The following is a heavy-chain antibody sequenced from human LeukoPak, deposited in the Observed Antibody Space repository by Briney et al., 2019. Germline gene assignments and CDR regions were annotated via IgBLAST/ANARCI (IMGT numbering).Heavy chain of an antibody. CDR3: ARVDPLLSFDI. CDR1: GFTFSSYW. CDR2: IKQDGSEK. Sequence: GGSLRLSCAASGFTFSSYWMSWDRQAPGKGLEWVANIKQDGSEKYYVDSVKGRFTISRDNAKNSLYLQMNSLRAEDTAVYYCARVDPLLSFDIWGQGTMVTVSS. D-gene: IGHD2-21*01. V-gene: IGHV3-7*01. J-gene: IGHJ3*02.